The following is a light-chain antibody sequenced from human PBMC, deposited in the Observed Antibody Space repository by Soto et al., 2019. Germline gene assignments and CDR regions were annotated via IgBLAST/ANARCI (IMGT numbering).Light chain of an antibody. J-gene: IGKJ4*01. CDR1: QSLLFSNGITY. V-gene: IGKV2-30*01. Sequence: EVVLTQSPVSLPVTVGQPATVSCRSSQSLLFSNGITYLTWFHQWPGQPPRRLISEVSNRESGVPERFSGSESGTDFTLRISRVEAEDVGLYYCMQGTHWPLTCGGGNGVEIK. CDR2: EVS. CDR3: MQGTHWPLT.